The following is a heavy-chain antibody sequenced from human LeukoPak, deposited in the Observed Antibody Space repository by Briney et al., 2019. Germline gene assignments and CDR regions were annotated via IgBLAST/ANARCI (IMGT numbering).Heavy chain of an antibody. CDR1: GFTFSSYA. CDR3: VKDMRGSSGGSCHGTFHY. D-gene: IGHD2-15*01. J-gene: IGHJ4*02. Sequence: PGGSLRLSCSASGFTFSSYAMHWVRRAPGKGLEYVSAISSNGGSTYYADSVKGRFTISRDNSKNTLYLQMSSLRAEDTAVYYCVKDMRGSSGGSCHGTFHYWGQGTLVTVSS. V-gene: IGHV3-64D*09. CDR2: ISSNGGST.